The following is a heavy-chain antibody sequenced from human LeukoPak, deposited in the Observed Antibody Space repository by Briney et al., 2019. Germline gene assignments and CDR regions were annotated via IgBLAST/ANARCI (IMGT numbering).Heavy chain of an antibody. J-gene: IGHJ4*02. D-gene: IGHD3-9*01. V-gene: IGHV3-30*02. CDR3: TRGYDSRY. CDR2: IRLDGSNG. Sequence: GGSLRLSCAASGFPFTTYAMNWVRQAPGKGLEWVAFIRLDGSNGQYADSVKGRFIISRDNSKNTLYMQMHSLTSDDTAVYYCTRGYDSRYWGQGTLVTVSS. CDR1: GFPFTTYA.